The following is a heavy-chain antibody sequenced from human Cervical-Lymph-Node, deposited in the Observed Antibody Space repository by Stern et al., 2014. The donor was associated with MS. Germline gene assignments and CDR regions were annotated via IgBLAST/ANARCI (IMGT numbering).Heavy chain of an antibody. CDR3: ARLRSGSYYGYFQH. Sequence: VQLVQSGAEVKKPGSSVKVSCKASGGSFTSYAISWVRQAPGQGPEWMGGIIPLFGTADYAQKFQCRVTITADESTSTAYMELISLRSEDTAVYYCARLRSGSYYGYFQHWGQGTLVTVSS. V-gene: IGHV1-69*01. CDR1: GGSFTSYA. J-gene: IGHJ1*01. D-gene: IGHD1-26*01. CDR2: IIPLFGTA.